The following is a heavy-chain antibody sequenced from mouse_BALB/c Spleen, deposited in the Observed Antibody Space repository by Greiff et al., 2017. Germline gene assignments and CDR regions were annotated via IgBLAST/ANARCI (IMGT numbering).Heavy chain of an antibody. CDR3: ARGKYGSAMDY. V-gene: IGHV5-9-4*01. J-gene: IGHJ4*01. Sequence: EVQLVESGGGLVKPGGSLKLSCAASGFTFSSYAMSWVRQSPEKRLEWVAEISSGGSYTYYPDTVTGRYTITRDNAENTLYLKMSSLRSEDTAMYYCARGKYGSAMDYWGQGTSVTVSS. CDR2: ISSGGSYT. D-gene: IGHD2-1*01. CDR1: GFTFSSYA.